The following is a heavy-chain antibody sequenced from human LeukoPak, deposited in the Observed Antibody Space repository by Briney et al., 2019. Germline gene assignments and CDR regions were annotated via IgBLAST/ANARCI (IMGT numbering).Heavy chain of an antibody. CDR3: ASGPYSSGWYSDY. D-gene: IGHD6-19*01. CDR2: ISSSSSYI. CDR1: GFTFSSYS. V-gene: IGHV3-21*01. J-gene: IGHJ4*02. Sequence: GGSLRLSCAASGFTFSSYSMNWVRQAPGKGLEWVSSISSSSSYIYYADSVKGRFTISRDNAKNSLYLQMNSLRAEDTAVYYCASGPYSSGWYSDYWGQGTLVTVSS.